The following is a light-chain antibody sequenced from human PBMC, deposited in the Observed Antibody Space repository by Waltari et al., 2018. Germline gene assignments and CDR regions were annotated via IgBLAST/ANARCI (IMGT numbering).Light chain of an antibody. CDR3: QAWDSSTYVV. J-gene: IGLJ2*01. CDR2: HDS. CDR1: KLGDKY. V-gene: IGLV3-1*01. Sequence: SYELTQPPSVSVSPGQTASITCSGDKLGDKYACWYQQKPGQSPMLVIYHDSKRPSGLPERFSGSNSGNTATLTIGGTQAMDEADYYCQAWDSSTYVVLGGGTKLTVL.